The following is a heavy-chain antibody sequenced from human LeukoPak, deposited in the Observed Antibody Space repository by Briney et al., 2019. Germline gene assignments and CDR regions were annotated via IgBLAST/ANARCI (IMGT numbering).Heavy chain of an antibody. CDR3: ARDPHGGGLLWFGEFRDDAFDI. D-gene: IGHD3-10*01. Sequence: SETLSLTCTVSGYSISSGYYWGWIRQPPGKGLEWIGSIYHSGSTYYNPSLKSRVTISVDTSKNQFSLKLSSVTAAATAVYYCARDPHGGGLLWFGEFRDDAFDIWGQGTMVTVSS. CDR1: GYSISSGYY. CDR2: IYHSGST. J-gene: IGHJ3*02. V-gene: IGHV4-38-2*02.